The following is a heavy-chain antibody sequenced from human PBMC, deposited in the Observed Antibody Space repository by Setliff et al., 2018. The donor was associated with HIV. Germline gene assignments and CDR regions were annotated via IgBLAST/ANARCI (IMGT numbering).Heavy chain of an antibody. Sequence: GSLRLSCAASGFTFSPYWMHWVRQAPGKGLEWVSYSGSSGRTKYYADSVKGRFTISRDNAKNSLYQQMNSLRAEDTAVYYCTRYGSGRSAGNNYYYNYMDVWGKGTTVTVSS. CDR1: GFTFSPYW. D-gene: IGHD3-10*01. CDR3: TRYGSGRSAGNNYYYNYMDV. J-gene: IGHJ6*03. V-gene: IGHV3-48*04. CDR2: SGSSGRTK.